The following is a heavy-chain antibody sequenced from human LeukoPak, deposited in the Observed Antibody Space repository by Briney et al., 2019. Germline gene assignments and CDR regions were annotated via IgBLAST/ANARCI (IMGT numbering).Heavy chain of an antibody. V-gene: IGHV1-69*06. D-gene: IGHD2-21*02. CDR2: IIPIFGTA. CDR3: AREGPTYCGGDSYSYFDY. Sequence: SVKVSCKASGGTFSSYAISWVRQAPGQGLEWMGGIIPIFGTANYAQKFQGRVTITADKSTSTAYMELSSLRSEDTAVYYCAREGPTYCGGDSYSYFDYWGQGTLVTVSS. J-gene: IGHJ4*02. CDR1: GGTFSSYA.